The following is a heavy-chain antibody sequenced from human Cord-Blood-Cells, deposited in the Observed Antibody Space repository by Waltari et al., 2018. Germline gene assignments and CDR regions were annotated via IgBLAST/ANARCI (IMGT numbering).Heavy chain of an antibody. V-gene: IGHV4-31*03. CDR2: IYYSGST. CDR1: GGSISSGGYS. J-gene: IGHJ6*03. CDR3: ARDGVWSGYYRYYYMDV. Sequence: QVQLQESGPGLVKPSQPLSLTCTVSGGSISSGGYSWSWIRQHPGKGLEWIGYIYYSGSTYYNPSLKSRVTISVDTSKNQFSLKLSSVTAADTAVYYCARDGVWSGYYRYYYMDVWGKGTTVTVSS. D-gene: IGHD3-3*01.